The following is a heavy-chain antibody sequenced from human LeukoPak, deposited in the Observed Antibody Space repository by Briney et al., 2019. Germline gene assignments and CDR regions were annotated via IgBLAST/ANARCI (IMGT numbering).Heavy chain of an antibody. CDR3: GKDGGQYSSGPEFDP. V-gene: IGHV3-23*01. CDR2: ISGGGERT. D-gene: IGHD6-19*01. Sequence: QPGGSLRLSCAASGIVFSNTAMNWARPSPGRGLEWVSAISGGGERTFYAGSVKGRFTISRDNSKNMVYLQMNSLRADDTAIYYCGKDGGQYSSGPEFDPRGQGAQVTVSS. J-gene: IGHJ5*02. CDR1: GIVFSNTA.